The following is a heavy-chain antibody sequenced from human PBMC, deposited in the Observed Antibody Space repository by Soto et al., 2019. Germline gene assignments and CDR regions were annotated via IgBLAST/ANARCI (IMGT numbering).Heavy chain of an antibody. CDR2: ISSDGNNK. J-gene: IGHJ5*02. Sequence: QVQLVESGGGAVQPGRSLRLSCAASGFTFDSHGMHWVRQAPGKRLEWVAVISSDGNNKYYADSVKGRFTISRDNFNNILYLQMSSLRAEDTAVYYCAKDLLPNTVTTCGSWGQGTLVTVSS. D-gene: IGHD4-17*01. CDR1: GFTFDSHG. V-gene: IGHV3-30*18. CDR3: AKDLLPNTVTTCGS.